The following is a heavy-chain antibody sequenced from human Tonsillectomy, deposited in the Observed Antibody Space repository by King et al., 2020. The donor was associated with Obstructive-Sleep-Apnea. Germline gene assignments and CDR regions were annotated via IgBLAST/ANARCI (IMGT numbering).Heavy chain of an antibody. CDR2: IDNTGRET. CDR3: AKPTGWTQPYYFDY. J-gene: IGHJ4*02. V-gene: IGHV3-23*04. D-gene: IGHD6-19*01. Sequence: VQLVESGGGLVQPGGSLRLSCAASGFSFSSYAMSWVRQAPGKGLEWVSTIDNTGRETYYADSVKGRFTISRDSSKNTLSLQMNSLGAEDTAVYYCAKPTGWTQPYYFDYWGQGTLVTVSS. CDR1: GFSFSSYA.